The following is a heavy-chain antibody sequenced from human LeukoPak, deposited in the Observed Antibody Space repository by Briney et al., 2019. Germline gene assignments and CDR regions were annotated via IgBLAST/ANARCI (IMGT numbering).Heavy chain of an antibody. D-gene: IGHD2-21*02. Sequence: RSLRLSCAASGFTFNNYGMHWVRQAPGKGLEWVAAIWYDGSNKYYADSVKGRFTISRDNSKNTLYLQMNSLRAEDTALYYCAGAYCGGDCYSGVAFDIWGQGTMVTVSS. V-gene: IGHV3-33*01. CDR3: AGAYCGGDCYSGVAFDI. J-gene: IGHJ3*02. CDR1: GFTFNNYG. CDR2: IWYDGSNK.